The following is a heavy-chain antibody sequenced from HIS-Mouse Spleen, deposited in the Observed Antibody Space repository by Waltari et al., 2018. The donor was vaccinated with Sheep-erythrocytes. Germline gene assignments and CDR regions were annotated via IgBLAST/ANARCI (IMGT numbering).Heavy chain of an antibody. CDR2: ISYDGSNK. J-gene: IGHJ4*02. CDR3: AKDQSSWYLDY. Sequence: QVQMVESVGGVGQPGGCLRVSCAASGSSCSTYGMHWVRRGPGKGLEWVAVISYDGSNKHYAEFVKGRFTISRDNSKNTLYLQMNSLRAEDTAVYYCAKDQSSWYLDYWGQGTLVTVSS. CDR1: GSSCSTYG. D-gene: IGHD6-13*01. V-gene: IGHV3-30*18.